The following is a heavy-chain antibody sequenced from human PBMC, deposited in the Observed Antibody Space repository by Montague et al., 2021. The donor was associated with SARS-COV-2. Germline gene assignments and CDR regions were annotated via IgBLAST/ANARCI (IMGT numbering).Heavy chain of an antibody. J-gene: IGHJ6*03. CDR3: ARLGDGIVPSPILGLGPYYSFYYMDV. CDR2: INQGGNT. V-gene: IGHV4-34*01. CDR1: GTSFSGYY. D-gene: IGHD2-2*02. Sequence: SETLSLTCAVHGTSFSGYYWNWIRQPPGKGLEWIGEINQGGNTKYNPSLQSRVSISLDTSRNQFSLKVSSVTAADTAIYYCARLGDGIVPSPILGLGPYYSFYYMDVWGKGTTVTVSS.